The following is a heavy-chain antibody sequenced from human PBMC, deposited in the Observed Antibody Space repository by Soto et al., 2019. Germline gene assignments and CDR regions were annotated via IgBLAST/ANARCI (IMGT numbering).Heavy chain of an antibody. CDR3: ARDPTMITFGGVISRFLDV. V-gene: IGHV3-21*01. CDR2: ISSSSSYI. D-gene: IGHD3-16*01. CDR1: GFTFSSYS. J-gene: IGHJ6*04. Sequence: GGSLRLSCAASGFTFSSYSMNWVRQAPGKGLEWVSSISSSSSYIYYADSVKGRFTISRDNAKNSLYLQMNSLRAEDTAVYYCARDPTMITFGGVISRFLDVWGKGTTVTVSS.